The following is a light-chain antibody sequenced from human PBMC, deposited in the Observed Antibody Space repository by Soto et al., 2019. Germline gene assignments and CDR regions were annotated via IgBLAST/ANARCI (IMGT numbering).Light chain of an antibody. CDR1: NSDVGSYNY. J-gene: IGLJ1*01. CDR2: DVT. CDR3: SSYAGNYKAV. Sequence: QSALTQPASVSGSPGQSITISCSGTNSDVGSYNYVSWYQQHPGKAPKLIIFDVTKRPSGVPARFSGSKSGKTASLTISGLRAEDEADYHCSSYAGNYKAVFGTGTKVTVL. V-gene: IGLV2-11*01.